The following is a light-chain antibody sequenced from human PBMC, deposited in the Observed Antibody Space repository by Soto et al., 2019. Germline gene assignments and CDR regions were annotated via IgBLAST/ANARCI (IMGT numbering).Light chain of an antibody. Sequence: QSVLTQPPSGSGAPGQRVTISCTGSSSNIGAGYDVHWYQQLPGTAPKLLIYGNSNRPSGVPDRFSGSKSGSSASLAITGLQAEDEADYYCQSYDSSLSALFGGGTKVTLL. J-gene: IGLJ3*02. CDR3: QSYDSSLSAL. V-gene: IGLV1-40*01. CDR1: SSNIGAGYD. CDR2: GNS.